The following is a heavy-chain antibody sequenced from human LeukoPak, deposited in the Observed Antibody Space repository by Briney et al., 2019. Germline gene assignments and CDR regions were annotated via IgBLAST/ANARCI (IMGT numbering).Heavy chain of an antibody. Sequence: GGSLRLSCAASGFSLRSYEMNWVRQAPGKGLEWVSYMSSSGTIYYADSVNGRFTISRDNAKSTVYLQMNSLTPEDTAVYYCARDGGTSTPFDYWGQGTLVTVSS. V-gene: IGHV3-48*03. J-gene: IGHJ4*02. CDR2: MSSSGTI. CDR1: GFSLRSYE. D-gene: IGHD2-15*01. CDR3: ARDGGTSTPFDY.